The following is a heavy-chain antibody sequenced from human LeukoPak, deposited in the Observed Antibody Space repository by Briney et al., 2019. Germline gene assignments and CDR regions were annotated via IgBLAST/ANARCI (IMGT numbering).Heavy chain of an antibody. CDR1: GFTFSSYS. Sequence: GGSLRLSCAASGFTFSSYSMNWVRQAPGKGLEWVSSISSSSSYIYYADSVKARFTISRDNAKNSLYLQMNSLRAEDTAVYYCARVSGIAVARTIDYWGQGTLVTVSS. J-gene: IGHJ4*02. D-gene: IGHD6-19*01. CDR2: ISSSSSYI. CDR3: ARVSGIAVARTIDY. V-gene: IGHV3-21*01.